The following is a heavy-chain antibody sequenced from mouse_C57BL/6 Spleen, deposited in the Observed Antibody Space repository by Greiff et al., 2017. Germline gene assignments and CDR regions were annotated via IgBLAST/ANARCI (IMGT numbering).Heavy chain of an antibody. D-gene: IGHD6-1*01. CDR1: GYSITSDY. CDR3: ARYSNHAMDY. V-gene: IGHV3-8*01. J-gene: IGHJ4*01. CDR2: ISYDANT. Sequence: VQLKESGPGLAKPSQTLSLSCSVSGYSITSDYWNWIRKYPGNKLEYMGHISYDANTNYNPALISRISITRDTTKNKYYLKLNSVTTEDTATYYCARYSNHAMDYWGQGTSVTVSS.